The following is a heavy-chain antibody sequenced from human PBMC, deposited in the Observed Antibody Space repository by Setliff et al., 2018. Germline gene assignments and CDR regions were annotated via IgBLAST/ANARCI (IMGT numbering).Heavy chain of an antibody. V-gene: IGHV4-4*02. CDR2: IYHSGST. CDR3: ARAGPTVTFFRVLVISWWDP. J-gene: IGHJ5*02. CDR1: GGSISSSNW. D-gene: IGHD3-3*01. Sequence: LSLTCAASGGSISSSNWWSWVRQPPGKGLEWIGEIYHSGSTNYNPSLKSRVTISVDTSKNPFSLKLSSVTAADTATYYCARAGPTVTFFRVLVISWWDPWGQGSLVTVSS.